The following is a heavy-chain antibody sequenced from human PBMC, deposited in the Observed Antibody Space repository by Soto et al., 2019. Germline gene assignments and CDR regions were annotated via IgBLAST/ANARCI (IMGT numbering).Heavy chain of an antibody. D-gene: IGHD5-12*01. CDR2: IHDSGST. V-gene: IGHV3-53*01. Sequence: PGGSLRLSCEAPGLTETNSHLTWVRQAPGKGLEWVAVIHDSGSTFYVDSVKGRFTISRDRSKNTIYLHMNNLRGDDTAVYYCARAPPDRAGYFLDNWGQGSLVTVSS. CDR3: ARAPPDRAGYFLDN. CDR1: GLTETNSH. J-gene: IGHJ4*02.